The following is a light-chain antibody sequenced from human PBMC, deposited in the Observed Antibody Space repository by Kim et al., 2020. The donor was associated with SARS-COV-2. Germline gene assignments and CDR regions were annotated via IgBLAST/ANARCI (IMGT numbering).Light chain of an antibody. CDR2: YDN. J-gene: IGLJ2*01. CDR3: QVWDSGADRVV. CDR1: NLGDYR. V-gene: IGLV3-21*04. Sequence: SYELTQPPSVSVAPGKTARISCGGNNLGDYRVHWYQQKPGQAPILVIYYDNLRPSGIPERFSGSNSGNTVTLTISSVEAGDEAEYYCQVWDSGADRVVFGGGTKVTVL.